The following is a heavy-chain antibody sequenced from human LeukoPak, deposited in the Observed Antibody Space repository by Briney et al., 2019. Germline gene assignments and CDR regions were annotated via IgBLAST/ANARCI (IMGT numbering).Heavy chain of an antibody. CDR2: ISGSGGST. V-gene: IGHV3-23*01. CDR1: GFTFSSYA. J-gene: IGHJ1*01. D-gene: IGHD2-2*02. Sequence: GGSLRLSCAASGFTFSSYAMSWVRQAPGKGLEWVSAISGSGGSTYYADSKKGRFTISRDNSKNTLYLQMNSLRAEDTAVYYCAKGPAIGRYFQHWGQGTLVTVSS. CDR3: AKGPAIGRYFQH.